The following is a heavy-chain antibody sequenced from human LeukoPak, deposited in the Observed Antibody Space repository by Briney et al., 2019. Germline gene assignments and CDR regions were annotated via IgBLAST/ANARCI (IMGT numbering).Heavy chain of an antibody. J-gene: IGHJ6*03. V-gene: IGHV3-48*01. CDR3: ARDTTQAAAAAGRNYHYMDV. CDR2: ISSSSSAI. D-gene: IGHD6-13*01. Sequence: PGGSLRLSCAASGFTFSSYSMNRVRQAPGKGLEWVSYISSSSSAIDYADSVKGRFTISRDNAKNSLYLKMNSLRAEDTAVYYCARDTTQAAAAAGRNYHYMDVWGKGTTVTVSS. CDR1: GFTFSSYS.